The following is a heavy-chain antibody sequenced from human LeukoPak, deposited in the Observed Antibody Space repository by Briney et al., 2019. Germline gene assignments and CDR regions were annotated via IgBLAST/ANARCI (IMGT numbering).Heavy chain of an antibody. Sequence: QSGGSLRLSCTASGFTFSGYAMSWFRQAPGKGLEWVGFIRSKAYGGTTEYAASVKARFTISRDDSKSIAYLQMNSLKTEETAVYYCTRHYYPRTSERAFDIWGQGTMVTVSS. V-gene: IGHV3-49*03. CDR3: TRHYYPRTSERAFDI. D-gene: IGHD1-7*01. CDR2: IRSKAYGGTT. J-gene: IGHJ3*02. CDR1: GFTFSGYA.